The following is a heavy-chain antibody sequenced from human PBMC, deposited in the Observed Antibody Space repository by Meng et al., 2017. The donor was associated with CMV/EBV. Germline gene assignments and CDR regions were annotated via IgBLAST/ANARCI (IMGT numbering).Heavy chain of an antibody. CDR2: ISSSGSTI. J-gene: IGHJ6*02. V-gene: IGHV3-11*01. Sequence: GESLKISCAASGFTFSDYYMSWIRQAPGKGLEWVSYISSSGSTIYYADSVKSRFTISRDNAKNSLYLQMNSLRAEDTAVYYCARERGTTDILTGSGLYYGMDVWGQGTTVTVSS. CDR1: GFTFSDYY. D-gene: IGHD3-9*01. CDR3: ARERGTTDILTGSGLYYGMDV.